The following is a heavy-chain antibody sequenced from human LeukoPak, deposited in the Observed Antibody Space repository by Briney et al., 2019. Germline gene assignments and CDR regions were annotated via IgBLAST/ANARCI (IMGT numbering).Heavy chain of an antibody. CDR3: ARAHYDFWSGYYESYYYGMDV. J-gene: IGHJ6*02. Sequence: SETLSLTCAVYGGSFSCYYWSWIRQPPGKGLEWIGEINHSGSTNYNPSLKSRVTISVDTSKNQFSLKLSSVTAADTAVYYCARAHYDFWSGYYESYYYGMDVWGQGTTVTVSS. V-gene: IGHV4-34*01. D-gene: IGHD3-3*01. CDR2: INHSGST. CDR1: GGSFSCYY.